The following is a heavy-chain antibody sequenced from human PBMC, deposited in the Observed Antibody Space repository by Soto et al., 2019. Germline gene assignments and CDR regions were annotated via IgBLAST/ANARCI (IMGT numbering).Heavy chain of an antibody. CDR3: AKDSRGYTSSVWYRGGQLDY. CDR1: GFTFDDYA. Sequence: EVQLVESGGGLVQPGRSLRLSCAASGFTFDDYAMHWVRQAPGKGLEWVAGTSWNRGSKGYADSVKGRFTISRDNAKHPLYLQMNSQRAEDTGLYFCAKDSRGYTSSVWYRGGQLDYWGQGTLVSVSS. J-gene: IGHJ4*02. CDR2: TSWNRGSK. V-gene: IGHV3-9*01. D-gene: IGHD6-19*01.